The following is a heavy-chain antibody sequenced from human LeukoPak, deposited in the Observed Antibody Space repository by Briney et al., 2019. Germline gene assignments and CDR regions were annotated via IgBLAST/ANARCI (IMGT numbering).Heavy chain of an antibody. Sequence: PGGSLRLSCAASGFTFSGSAMHWVRQASGQGLEWVGRIRSKANSYATAYAASVKGRFTISRDDSKNTAYLQMNSLKTEDTAVYYCTRHGDYSYYYYGMDVWGQGTTVTVSS. CDR3: TRHGDYSYYYYGMDV. D-gene: IGHD4-17*01. J-gene: IGHJ6*02. V-gene: IGHV3-73*01. CDR2: IRSKANSYAT. CDR1: GFTFSGSA.